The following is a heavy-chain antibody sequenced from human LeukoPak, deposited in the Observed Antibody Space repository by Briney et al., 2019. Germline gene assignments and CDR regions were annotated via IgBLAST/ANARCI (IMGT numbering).Heavy chain of an antibody. CDR2: INPNSGGT. Sequence: ASVKVSCKASGYTFTGYYMHWVRQAPGQGLEWMGWINPNSGGTNYAQKFQGRVTMTTDTSTSTAYMELRSLRSDDTAVYYCAREEDIVATMNGLDYWGQGTLVTVSS. J-gene: IGHJ4*02. D-gene: IGHD5-12*01. CDR1: GYTFTGYY. CDR3: AREEDIVATMNGLDY. V-gene: IGHV1-2*02.